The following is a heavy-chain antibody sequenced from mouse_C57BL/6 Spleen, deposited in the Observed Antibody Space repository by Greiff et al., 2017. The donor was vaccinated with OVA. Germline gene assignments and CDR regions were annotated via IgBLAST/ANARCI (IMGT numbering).Heavy chain of an antibody. CDR3: ARQGTTGVATGRDYLDY. V-gene: IGHV5-6*01. CDR2: ISSGGGCT. CDR1: GFTFSSYG. D-gene: IGHD1-1*01. J-gene: IGHJ2*01. Sequence: EVKLVESGGDLVKPGGSLKLSCAASGFTFSSYGMSWVRQTPDKRLEWVATISSGGGCTYYPDSVKGRFTFSIDNAKNTLYMQMRSLKSEDTAVYYCARQGTTGVATGRDYLDYWGQGTTLTVSS.